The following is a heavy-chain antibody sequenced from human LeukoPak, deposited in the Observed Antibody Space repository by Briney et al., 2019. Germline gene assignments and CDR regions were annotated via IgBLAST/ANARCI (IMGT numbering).Heavy chain of an antibody. CDR1: GFTFSSYG. CDR3: ARSIAAADGGVYYYMDV. V-gene: IGHV3-30*03. CDR2: ISYDGSNK. Sequence: GRSLRLSCAASGFTFSSYGMHWVRQAPGKGLEWVAVISYDGSNKYYADSVKGRFTISRDNSKNTLYLQMNSLRAEDTAVYFCARSIAAADGGVYYYMDVWGKGTTVTISS. J-gene: IGHJ6*03. D-gene: IGHD6-25*01.